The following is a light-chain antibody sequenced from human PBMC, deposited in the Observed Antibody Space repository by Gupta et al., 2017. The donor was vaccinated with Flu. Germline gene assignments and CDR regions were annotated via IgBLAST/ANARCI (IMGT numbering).Light chain of an antibody. Sequence: IRMTQSPSSFSASTGDRVTITCRASQGISSYLAWYQQKPGKAPKLLLYAASTLQSGVPSRFSGSGSGTDFTLTISCLQSEDFATYFGKQYYSYPRTFGQGTKVEIK. CDR1: QGISSY. CDR3: KQYYSYPRT. CDR2: AAS. V-gene: IGKV1-8*01. J-gene: IGKJ1*01.